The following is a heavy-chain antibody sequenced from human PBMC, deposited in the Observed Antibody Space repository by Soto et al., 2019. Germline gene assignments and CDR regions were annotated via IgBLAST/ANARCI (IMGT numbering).Heavy chain of an antibody. V-gene: IGHV1-18*01. CDR2: ISGYNGNT. J-gene: IGHJ4*01. Sequence: ASVKVSCKASGYTFNTYAITWVRQAPGQGLEWMGWISGYNGNTNYAQTLQGRGTMTTDTSTSTAYLELRSLRPDDTAVYYCASTLEYDSIPYYYADFWGQGTLVTVSS. CDR1: GYTFNTYA. CDR3: ASTLEYDSIPYYYADF. D-gene: IGHD2-21*01.